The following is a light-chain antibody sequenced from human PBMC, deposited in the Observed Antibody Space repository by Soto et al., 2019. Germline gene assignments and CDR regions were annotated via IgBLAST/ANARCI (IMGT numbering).Light chain of an antibody. J-gene: IGKJ1*01. V-gene: IGKV3-15*01. CDR2: GAS. CDR1: QSVSSN. CDR3: HQYNNWTPWT. Sequence: EIVMTQSPVTLSVSPGERATLSCRASQSVSSNLAWYQQKPGQAPRLLIYGASTRATGIPARFSGSGSGTEFTLTISSLQSEDFAVYYCHQYNNWTPWTFGQGTKVEIK.